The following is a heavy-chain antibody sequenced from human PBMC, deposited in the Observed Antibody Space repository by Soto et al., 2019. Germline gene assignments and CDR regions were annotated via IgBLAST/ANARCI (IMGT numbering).Heavy chain of an antibody. CDR3: STLRHCSGGSCYAPTDY. Sequence: QVQLVQSGAEVKKPGSSVKVSCKASGGTFSSYTISWVRQAPGQGLEWMGRIIPILGIANYAQKFQGRVTITADKSTSKAYMELSSLRSEDTAVYYCSTLRHCSGGSCYAPTDYWGQGTLVTVSS. D-gene: IGHD2-15*01. CDR1: GGTFSSYT. J-gene: IGHJ4*02. V-gene: IGHV1-69*02. CDR2: IIPILGIA.